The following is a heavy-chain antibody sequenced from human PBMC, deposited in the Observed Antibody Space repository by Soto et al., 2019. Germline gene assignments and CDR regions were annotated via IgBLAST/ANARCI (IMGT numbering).Heavy chain of an antibody. D-gene: IGHD7-27*01. Sequence: TSETLTLTCSVSGASISSSDYDWGWIRQPPGQGLEWIGSIYGGSTYYNPSLKSRVTISVDTSKNQFSLRLSSVTAADTAAFYCAMGFPTGGSHNGNCFDPWGQGTLVTVSS. V-gene: IGHV4-39*01. CDR2: IYGGST. CDR3: AMGFPTGGSHNGNCFDP. CDR1: GASISSSDYD. J-gene: IGHJ5*02.